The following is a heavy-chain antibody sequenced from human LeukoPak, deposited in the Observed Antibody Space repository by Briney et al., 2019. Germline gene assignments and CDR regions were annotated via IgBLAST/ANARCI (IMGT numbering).Heavy chain of an antibody. Sequence: WSLRLSCAASGFTFSSYWMHWVRHAPGKGLVWVSRINSDGSSTSYADSVKGRFTISRDNAKHTLYLQMNSLRAEDTAVYYCARETVYSSSSDVDYWGQGTLVTVSS. CDR1: GFTFSSYW. CDR3: ARETVYSSSSDVDY. V-gene: IGHV3-74*01. CDR2: INSDGSST. J-gene: IGHJ4*02. D-gene: IGHD6-6*01.